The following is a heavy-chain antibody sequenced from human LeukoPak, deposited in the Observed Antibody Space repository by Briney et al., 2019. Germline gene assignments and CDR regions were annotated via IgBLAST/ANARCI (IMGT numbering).Heavy chain of an antibody. CDR3: ARKIYGSGSYAFDI. CDR1: GFTLSFFS. V-gene: IGHV3-21*01. CDR2: ISGSTTDI. Sequence: PGGSLRLSCAASGFTLSFFSMNWVRQAPGKGLEWVSSISGSTTDIYYADSLKGRFTISRDNAKNSLYLQMNSLRAEDTAVYYCARKIYGSGSYAFDIWGQGTIVTVSS. J-gene: IGHJ3*02. D-gene: IGHD3-10*01.